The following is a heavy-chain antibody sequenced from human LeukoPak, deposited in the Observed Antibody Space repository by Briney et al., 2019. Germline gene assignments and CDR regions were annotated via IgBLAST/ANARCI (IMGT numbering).Heavy chain of an antibody. J-gene: IGHJ3*02. CDR3: ASEVPDNDYGDYGGAFDI. CDR2: MYYSGST. Sequence: SETLSLTCSVSGSSMNLYSWNWIRQSPGKGLEWIAYMYYSGSTDYNPSLKSRVTISVDTSKNQFSLKLSSVTAADTAVYYCASEVPDNDYGDYGGAFDIWGQGTMVTVSS. CDR1: GSSMNLYS. D-gene: IGHD4-17*01. V-gene: IGHV4-59*08.